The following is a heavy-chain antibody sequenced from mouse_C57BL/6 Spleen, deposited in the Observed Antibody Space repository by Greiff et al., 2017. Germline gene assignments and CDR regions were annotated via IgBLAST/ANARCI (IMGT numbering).Heavy chain of an antibody. D-gene: IGHD1-1*01. J-gene: IGHJ1*03. CDR1: GFSLTSYG. Sequence: QVQLQQSGPGLVQPSQSLSITCPVSGFSLTSYGVHWVRQSPGKGLAWLGVIWRGGSTDYNAAFMSRLSITKDNSKSQVFFKMNSLQADDTAIYSCANNDGSSYWYFEVWGTGTTVTVSS. CDR2: IWRGGST. V-gene: IGHV2-5*01. CDR3: ANNDGSSYWYFEV.